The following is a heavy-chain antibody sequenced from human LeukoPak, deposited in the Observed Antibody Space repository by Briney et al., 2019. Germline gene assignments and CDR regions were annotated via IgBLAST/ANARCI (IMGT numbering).Heavy chain of an antibody. CDR1: GYTLTVYY. CDR2: INPNSGDT. V-gene: IGHV1-2*06. D-gene: IGHD5-18*01. Sequence: ASVKVSCKASGYTLTVYYIHWVRQAPGKGLEWMGRINPNSGDTNFAQKFQGRVTMTRDTSISTDYMDLNGMRPDDTAVYYYAREGSGYTYGRGSYFDYWGHGILVTVSS. J-gene: IGHJ4*01. CDR3: AREGSGYTYGRGSYFDY.